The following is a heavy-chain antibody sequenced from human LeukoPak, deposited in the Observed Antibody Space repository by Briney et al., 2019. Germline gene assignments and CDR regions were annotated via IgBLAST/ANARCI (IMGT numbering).Heavy chain of an antibody. CDR1: GFTFDYYA. D-gene: IGHD6-13*01. CDR3: AKDKGGSSWYYLDS. Sequence: GGSLRLSCAASGFTFDYYAMHWVRQAPGKGLEWVSFISGDGGSTYYADSVKGRFTISRDNSKNSLYLQMSSLRTEDTALYYRAKDKGGSSWYYLDSWGQGTLVTVSS. CDR2: ISGDGGST. J-gene: IGHJ4*02. V-gene: IGHV3-43*02.